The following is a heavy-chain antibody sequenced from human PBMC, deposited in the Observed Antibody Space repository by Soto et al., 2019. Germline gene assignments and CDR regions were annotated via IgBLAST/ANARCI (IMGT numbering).Heavy chain of an antibody. J-gene: IGHJ4*02. V-gene: IGHV4-59*01. Sequence: SETLSLTCTVSGGSISSYYWSWIRQPPGKGLEWIGYIYYSGSTNYNPSLKSRVTISVDTSKNQFSLKLSSVTAADTAVYYCARARDGWPYYFDYWGQGTLVTVSS. CDR3: ARARDGWPYYFDY. CDR2: IYYSGST. D-gene: IGHD6-19*01. CDR1: GGSISSYY.